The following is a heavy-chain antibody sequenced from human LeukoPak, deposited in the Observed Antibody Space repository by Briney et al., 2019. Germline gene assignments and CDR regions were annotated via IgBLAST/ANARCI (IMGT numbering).Heavy chain of an antibody. CDR1: GYTFTNYA. D-gene: IGHD4-17*01. CDR3: ARGKDYGFDY. V-gene: IGHV1-2*06. CDR2: INPNSGGT. J-gene: IGHJ4*02. Sequence: ASVKVSCKTSGYTFTNYAMSWVRQAPGQGLEWMGRINPNSGGTNYAQKFQGRVTMTRDTSISTAYMELSRLRSDDTAVYYCARGKDYGFDYWGQGTLVTVSS.